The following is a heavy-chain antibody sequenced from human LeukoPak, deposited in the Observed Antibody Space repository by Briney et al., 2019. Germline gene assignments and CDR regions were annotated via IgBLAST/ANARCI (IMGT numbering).Heavy chain of an antibody. CDR2: MCPSGRT. Sequence: SETLSLTCTVSNDSISSYCCSWVRQPPGKGLEWIGFMCPSGRTDYNPSLKSRVTMSLDTSKNQLSMELSSLTAAGTAVYYCATSYDGKTAPYDLWGHGTLVTVSS. V-gene: IGHV4-59*12. CDR1: NDSISSYC. CDR3: ATSYDGKTAPYDL. D-gene: IGHD4-23*01. J-gene: IGHJ5*02.